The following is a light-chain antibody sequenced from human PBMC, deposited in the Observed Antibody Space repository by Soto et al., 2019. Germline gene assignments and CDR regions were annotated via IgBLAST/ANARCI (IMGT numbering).Light chain of an antibody. Sequence: DIVMTQSPDSLTVSLGERATINCKSSQSVLYSSNNRNHLAWYQQKAGQPPKLLIYWASIRESGVPDRFSGSGSVTDFTLTISSLQAEDVAVYFCQQYYTPPPWTFGQGTKVEVK. CDR1: QSVLYSSNNRNH. J-gene: IGKJ1*01. V-gene: IGKV4-1*01. CDR2: WAS. CDR3: QQYYTPPPWT.